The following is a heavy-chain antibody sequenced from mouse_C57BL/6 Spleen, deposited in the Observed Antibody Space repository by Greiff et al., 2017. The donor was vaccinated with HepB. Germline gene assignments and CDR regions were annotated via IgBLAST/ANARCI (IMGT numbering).Heavy chain of an antibody. V-gene: IGHV1-69*01. D-gene: IGHD4-1*01. CDR1: GYTFTSYW. CDR3: ARWGTTGKGGKNYFYY. Sequence: VQLQQPGAELVMPGASVKLSCKASGYTFTSYWMHWVKQRPGQGLEWIGEIDPSDSYTNYNQKFKGKSTLTVDKSSSTAYMQLSSLTSEDSAVYYCARWGTTGKGGKNYFYYWGQGTTLTVSS. CDR2: IDPSDSYT. J-gene: IGHJ2*01.